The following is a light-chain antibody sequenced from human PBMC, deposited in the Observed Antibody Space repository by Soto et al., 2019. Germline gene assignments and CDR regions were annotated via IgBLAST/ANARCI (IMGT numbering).Light chain of an antibody. V-gene: IGKV3-15*01. J-gene: IGKJ4*01. CDR3: QQYNRWPLT. Sequence: ETVMTQSPATLSVSPGERATLSCRASQSVSSNLAWYQHKAGQAPRLLLYGASTRATGIPARFSGSGSGTELALTISSLQSEDFAVYYCQQYNRWPLTFGGGTKVEIE. CDR1: QSVSSN. CDR2: GAS.